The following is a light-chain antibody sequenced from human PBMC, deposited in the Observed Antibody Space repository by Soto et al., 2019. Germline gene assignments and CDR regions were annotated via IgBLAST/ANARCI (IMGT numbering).Light chain of an antibody. J-gene: IGKJ2*01. CDR3: MQALQFPYT. V-gene: IGKV2-28*01. CDR2: VGS. Sequence: DIVMTQSPLSLPVTPGEPASISCRSSQSLLHSNGYNYLDWYLQKPGQSPQVLIYVGSNRASGVTDRFSGSGSGTDFTLKISGVEAEDVGVYYCMQALQFPYTFGQGTKLEIK. CDR1: QSLLHSNGYNY.